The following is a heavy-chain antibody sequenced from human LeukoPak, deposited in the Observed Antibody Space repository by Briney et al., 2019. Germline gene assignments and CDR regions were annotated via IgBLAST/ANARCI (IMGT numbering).Heavy chain of an antibody. CDR1: SGSFSGYY. J-gene: IGHJ5*02. CDR3: AKHPRRPTVVTPWFDP. Sequence: SETLSLTCAVYSGSFSGYYWSWIRQPPGKGLEWIGEINHSGSTNYNPSLKCRVTISVDTSKNQFSLKLSSVTAADTAVYYCAKHPRRPTVVTPWFDPWGQGTLVTVSS. CDR2: INHSGST. V-gene: IGHV4-34*01. D-gene: IGHD4-23*01.